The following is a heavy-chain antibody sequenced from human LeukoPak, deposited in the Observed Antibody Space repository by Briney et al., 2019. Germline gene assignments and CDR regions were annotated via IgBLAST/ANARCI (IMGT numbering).Heavy chain of an antibody. Sequence: SETLSLTCTVSGGSISSYYWSWIRRPPGKGLEWIGYIYYSGSTNYNPSLKSRVTISVDTSKNQFSLKLSSVTAADTAVYYCAREGLIWGAFDIWGQGTMVTVSS. CDR3: AREGLIWGAFDI. CDR2: IYYSGST. J-gene: IGHJ3*02. D-gene: IGHD2-8*01. V-gene: IGHV4-59*01. CDR1: GGSISSYY.